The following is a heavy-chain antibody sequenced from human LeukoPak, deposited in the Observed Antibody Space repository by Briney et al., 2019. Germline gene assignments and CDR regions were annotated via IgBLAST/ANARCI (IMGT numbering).Heavy chain of an antibody. J-gene: IGHJ4*02. V-gene: IGHV1-18*01. CDR3: ARVKGEIGAAGTVFDY. CDR1: GYTFTYYG. Sequence: ASVTVSCKASGYTFTYYGISWVRQAPGQGLEWMGWISAYNGNTNYAQKLQGRVTMTTDTSTSTAYMELRSLRSDDTAVYYCARVKGEIGAAGTVFDYWAQGTLVTVSS. D-gene: IGHD6-13*01. CDR2: ISAYNGNT.